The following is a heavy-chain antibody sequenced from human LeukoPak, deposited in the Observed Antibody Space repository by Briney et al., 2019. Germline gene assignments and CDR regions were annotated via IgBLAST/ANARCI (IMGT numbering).Heavy chain of an antibody. D-gene: IGHD6-13*01. J-gene: IGHJ4*02. CDR3: ARGIAAAGVDY. CDR2: IYYSGST. V-gene: IGHV4-59*01. Sequence: SETLSLTCTVSGGSISSYYWSWIRQPPGKGLEWIGYIYYSGSTNYNPSLKSRVTISVDASKNQFSLKLSSVTAADTAVYYCARGIAAAGVDYWGQGTLVTVSS. CDR1: GGSISSYY.